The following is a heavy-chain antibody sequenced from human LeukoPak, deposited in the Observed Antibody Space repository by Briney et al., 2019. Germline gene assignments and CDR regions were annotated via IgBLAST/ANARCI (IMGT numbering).Heavy chain of an antibody. V-gene: IGHV4-38-2*02. CDR3: ARESDELISLQLLYVS. Sequence: RPSETLSLTCTVSGYSISSGYYWGWIRQPPGKGLEWIGSIYHSGSTYYNPSLKSRVTISVDTSKNQFSLKLSSVTAADTAVYYCARESDELISLQLLYVSWGQGTMVTVSS. CDR2: IYHSGST. J-gene: IGHJ3*01. D-gene: IGHD1-1*01. CDR1: GYSISSGYY.